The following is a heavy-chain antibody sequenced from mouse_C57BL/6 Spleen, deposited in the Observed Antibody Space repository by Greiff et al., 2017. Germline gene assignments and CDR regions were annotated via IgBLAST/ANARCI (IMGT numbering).Heavy chain of an antibody. Sequence: VHVKQSGPELVKPGASVEISCKASGYSFTDYNMNWVKQSNGKSLEWIGVINPNYGTTSYNQKFKGKATLTVDQSSSTAYMQLNSLTSEDSAVYYCARSGSSYRRNFDYWGQGTTLTVSS. V-gene: IGHV1-39*01. CDR1: GYSFTDYN. D-gene: IGHD1-1*01. CDR3: ARSGSSYRRNFDY. J-gene: IGHJ2*01. CDR2: INPNYGTT.